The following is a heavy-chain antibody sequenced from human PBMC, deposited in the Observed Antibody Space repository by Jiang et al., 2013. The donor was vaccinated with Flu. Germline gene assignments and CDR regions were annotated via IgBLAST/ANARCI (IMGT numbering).Heavy chain of an antibody. V-gene: IGHV6-1*01. CDR1: GDSVSSKSAA. CDR2: TYYRSKWYN. Sequence: QTLSLTCAISGDSVSSKSAAWNWIRQSPSRGLEWLGRTYYRSKWYNDYAVSVKSRITINPDTSKNQFSLQLNSVTPEDTAVYYCARDLCCAAAGKTSWFDPWGQGTLVTVSS. J-gene: IGHJ5*02. D-gene: IGHD6-13*01. CDR3: ARDLCCAAAGKTSWFDP.